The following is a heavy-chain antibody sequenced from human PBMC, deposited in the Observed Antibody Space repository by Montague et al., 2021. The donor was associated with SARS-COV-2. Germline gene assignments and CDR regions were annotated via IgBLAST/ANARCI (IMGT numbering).Heavy chain of an antibody. CDR3: ARLREGVVPAPILGLGPFYPYYYMDV. CDR1: GGSFSGYN. V-gene: IGHV4-34*01. J-gene: IGHJ6*03. Sequence: SETLSLTCAVHGGSFSGYNWSWIRQPPGKGLDWIGEANHSGGTNYNPSLQSRVTISADTSKNQFSLKLTSVTAPDTGVYYCARLREGVVPAPILGLGPFYPYYYMDVWGKGTTVTVSS. D-gene: IGHD2-2*01. CDR2: ANHSGGT.